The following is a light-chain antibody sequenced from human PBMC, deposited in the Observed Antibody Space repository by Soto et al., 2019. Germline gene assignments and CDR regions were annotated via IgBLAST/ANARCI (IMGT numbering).Light chain of an antibody. CDR3: QHYDSVPFT. CDR2: DAS. J-gene: IGKJ2*01. V-gene: IGKV1-33*01. Sequence: DIPLTQSPSSVSASVGDRVTITCQASQDMKNYLIWYQQKPGKAPTLLIYDASTLVTGVSSRFSGSGSGTDFSFTITNLQPEDIATYFCQHYDSVPFTFGQGTRLEIK. CDR1: QDMKNY.